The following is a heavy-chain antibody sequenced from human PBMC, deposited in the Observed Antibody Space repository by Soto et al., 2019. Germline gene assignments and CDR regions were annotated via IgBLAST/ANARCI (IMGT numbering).Heavy chain of an antibody. D-gene: IGHD3-16*02. Sequence: GESLKISCKGSGYIFTSYWICCVRQIPGKGLEWMGIIYPGDSDTRYSPSFQGQVTISADNAISTAYLQWRSMKASDTAMYSCARHPGYDYVWGSYRFSSWFDPWGKGTMVTVFS. CDR1: GYIFTSYW. CDR2: IYPGDSDT. CDR3: ARHPGYDYVWGSYRFSSWFDP. V-gene: IGHV5-51*01. J-gene: IGHJ5*02.